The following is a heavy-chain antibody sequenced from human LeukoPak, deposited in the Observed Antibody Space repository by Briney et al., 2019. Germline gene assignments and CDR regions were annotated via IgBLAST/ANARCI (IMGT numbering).Heavy chain of an antibody. Sequence: PGGSRSLPLEALGSTSIDYSMGWFRQAPGKGLEGVSYISSSSRYTNYADSVKGRFTISRDNAKNSLYLQMNSLRAEDTAVYYCAREAEGYWGQGTLVTVSS. CDR2: ISSSSRYT. J-gene: IGHJ4*02. V-gene: IGHV3-11*05. CDR1: GSTSIDYS. CDR3: AREAEGY.